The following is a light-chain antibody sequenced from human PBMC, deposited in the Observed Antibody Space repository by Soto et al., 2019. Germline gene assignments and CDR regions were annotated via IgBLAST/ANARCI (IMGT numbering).Light chain of an antibody. Sequence: QAVVTQEPSLTVSPGGTVTLTCGSCNGAVSRGHSPYWFQQKPGQAPRTLIYDTSKKHSWTAARFSGSLLGGKAALTLSGAQPEDEAEYYCLLSYSAAWVFGGGTKLTVL. CDR3: LLSYSAAWV. CDR2: DTS. CDR1: NGAVSRGHS. V-gene: IGLV7-46*01. J-gene: IGLJ3*02.